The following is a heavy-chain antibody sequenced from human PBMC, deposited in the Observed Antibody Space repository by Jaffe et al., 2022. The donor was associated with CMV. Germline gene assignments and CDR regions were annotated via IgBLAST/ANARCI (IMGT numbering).Heavy chain of an antibody. V-gene: IGHV3-53*01. CDR1: GFTVSSNY. Sequence: EVQLVESGGGLIQPGGSLRLSCAASGFTVSSNYMSWVRQAPGKGLEWVSVIYSGGSTYYADSVKGRFTISRDNSKNTLYLQMNSLRAEDTAVYYCARKGPITMIATQGDDAFDIWGQGTMVTVSS. J-gene: IGHJ3*02. CDR3: ARKGPITMIATQGDDAFDI. D-gene: IGHD3-22*01. CDR2: IYSGGST.